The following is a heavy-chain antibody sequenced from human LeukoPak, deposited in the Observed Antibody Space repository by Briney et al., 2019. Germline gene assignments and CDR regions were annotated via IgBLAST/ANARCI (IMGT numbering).Heavy chain of an antibody. V-gene: IGHV3-33*03. Sequence: PGRSLRLSCAASGFTFSSYGMHWVRQAPGKGLEWVAVIWYDGSNKYYADSVKGRFTISRDNAKNSLYLQMNTLRDEDTAVYYCATGAGCGYWGQGTLVTVSS. J-gene: IGHJ4*02. CDR2: IWYDGSNK. CDR3: ATGAGCGY. D-gene: IGHD6-19*01. CDR1: GFTFSSYG.